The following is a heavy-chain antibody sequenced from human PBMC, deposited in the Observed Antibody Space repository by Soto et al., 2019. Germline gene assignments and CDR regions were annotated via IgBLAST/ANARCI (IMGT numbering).Heavy chain of an antibody. J-gene: IGHJ4*02. Sequence: EVQLVESGGGLVQPRGSLRLSCAASGFTFSSYWMHWVRQAPGKGLVWVSRINSDGSTTTYADSVKGRFTISRDNAKNTLYLQMNSLRAEDTAVYYCVRVPTGGYAFSLDDYWGQGTLVTVSS. D-gene: IGHD5-12*01. CDR1: GFTFSSYW. V-gene: IGHV3-74*01. CDR2: INSDGSTT. CDR3: VRVPTGGYAFSLDDY.